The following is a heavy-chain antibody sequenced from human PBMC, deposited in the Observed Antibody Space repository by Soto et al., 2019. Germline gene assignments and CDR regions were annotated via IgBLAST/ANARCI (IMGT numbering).Heavy chain of an antibody. CDR1: GGSIRSGGYY. Sequence: SETLSLTCTVSGGSIRSGGYYWSWVRQNPRRGLEWIGNIYYSGNTYYNPSLKSRLTISVDTSKHQFSLNLSSVTAADTAVYYCARDRLMATAGTARHYFGLDVWGQGTTVTVSS. V-gene: IGHV4-31*03. CDR2: IYYSGNT. CDR3: ARDRLMATAGTARHYFGLDV. J-gene: IGHJ6*02. D-gene: IGHD5-18*01.